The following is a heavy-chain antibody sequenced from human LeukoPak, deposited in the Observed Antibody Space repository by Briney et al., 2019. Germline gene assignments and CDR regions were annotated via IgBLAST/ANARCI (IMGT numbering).Heavy chain of an antibody. V-gene: IGHV4-34*01. D-gene: IGHD6-13*01. CDR2: INHSGSA. Sequence: SETLSLTCAVSGGSFSAYYWTWIRQPPGKGLEWIGEINHSGSANYNPSLKSRVTISLDTSKNQFSLKLSSVTAADTAVYYCARGVYIAAAQYAYWGQGTLVTVSS. CDR1: GGSFSAYY. CDR3: ARGVYIAAAQYAY. J-gene: IGHJ4*02.